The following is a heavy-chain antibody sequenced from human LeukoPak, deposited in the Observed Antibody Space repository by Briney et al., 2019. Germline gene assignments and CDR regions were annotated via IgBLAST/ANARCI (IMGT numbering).Heavy chain of an antibody. V-gene: IGHV1-2*02. D-gene: IGHD3-3*01. CDR1: GYTFTGYY. CDR2: INPNSGGT. CDR3: ARFDNLLEWLYL. J-gene: IGHJ4*02. Sequence: ASVKVSCKASGYTFTGYYMHWVRQAPGQGLEWMGWINPNSGGTNYAQKFQGRVTMTRDTSISTAYMELSWLRSDDTAVYYCARFDNLLEWLYLWGQGTLVTVSS.